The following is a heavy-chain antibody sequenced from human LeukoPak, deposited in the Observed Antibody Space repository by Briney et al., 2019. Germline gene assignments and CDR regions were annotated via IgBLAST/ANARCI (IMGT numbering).Heavy chain of an antibody. V-gene: IGHV3-23*01. CDR1: GFTFSSYS. CDR3: AKDVVPDSGWDLDY. CDR2: IFNSGAKT. Sequence: GGSLRLSCAASGFTFSSYSMNWVRQAPGKGLEWGSSIFNSGAKTFYADSVKGRFTISRDNSKNTLYLQMNSLRVEDTAVYYCAKDVVPDSGWDLDYWGQGTLVTVSS. J-gene: IGHJ4*02. D-gene: IGHD6-19*01.